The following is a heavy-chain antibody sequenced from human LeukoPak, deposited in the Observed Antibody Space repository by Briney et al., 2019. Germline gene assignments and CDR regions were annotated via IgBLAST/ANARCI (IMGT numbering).Heavy chain of an antibody. CDR3: ARDYYDSSGYSRTVLFDY. D-gene: IGHD3-22*01. CDR2: INPNSGGT. V-gene: IGHV1-2*02. Sequence: ASVKVSCKASGYTFTGYYMHWVRQAPGQGLEWMGWINPNSGGTNYAQKFQGRVTMTRDTSISTAYMELSRLRSDDTAVYYCARDYYDSSGYSRTVLFDYWGQGTLVTVSS. J-gene: IGHJ4*02. CDR1: GYTFTGYY.